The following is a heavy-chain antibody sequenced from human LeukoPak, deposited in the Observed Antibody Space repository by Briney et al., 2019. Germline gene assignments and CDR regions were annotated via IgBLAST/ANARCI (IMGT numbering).Heavy chain of an antibody. J-gene: IGHJ4*02. D-gene: IGHD3-22*01. CDR2: INHSGST. CDR1: GGSFSGYY. V-gene: IGHV4-34*01. CDR3: AREAYYYDSSGYSSFDY. Sequence: SETLSLTCAVYGGSFSGYYWSWIRQPPGKGLEWIGDINHSGSTNYNPSLKSRVTISVDTSKNQFSLKLSSVTAADTAVYYCAREAYYYDSSGYSSFDYWGQGTLVTVSS.